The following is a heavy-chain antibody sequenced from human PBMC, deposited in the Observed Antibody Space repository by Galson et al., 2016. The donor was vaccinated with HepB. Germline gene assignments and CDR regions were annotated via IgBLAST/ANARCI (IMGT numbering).Heavy chain of an antibody. D-gene: IGHD6-19*01. CDR2: IYHDGRT. CDR3: ARHVAVTGTRGFDY. CDR1: GGSLSNNW. V-gene: IGHV4-4*02. Sequence: SETLSLTCTVFGGSLSNNWWSWVRQSPGKGLDWIGEIYHDGRTHFKPSLQSRVTISIDKSKNQVSLDLNSVTAADTAVYYCARHVAVTGTRGFDYWGQGTLVTRSS. J-gene: IGHJ4*02.